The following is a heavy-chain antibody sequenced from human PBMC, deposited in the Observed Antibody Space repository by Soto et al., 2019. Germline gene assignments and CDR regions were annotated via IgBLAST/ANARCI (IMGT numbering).Heavy chain of an antibody. J-gene: IGHJ4*02. CDR2: ISGSADSS. CDR1: GFTFSSFG. Sequence: PGGSLRLSCTASGFTFSSFGMAWVRQAPGKGLEWVSAISGSADSSYYADSVKGRFTISRDNPKNTLYLQMDSLRAEDTGIYFCAKVGIGSFSPKQAFEHWGKGTQVSVSS. CDR3: AKVGIGSFSPKQAFEH. D-gene: IGHD3-3*02. V-gene: IGHV3-23*01.